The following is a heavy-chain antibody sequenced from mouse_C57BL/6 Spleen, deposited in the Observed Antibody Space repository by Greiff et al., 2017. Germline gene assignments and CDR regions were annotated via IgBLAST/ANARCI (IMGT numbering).Heavy chain of an antibody. D-gene: IGHD3-2*02. CDR2: IYPGSGST. CDR3: ARPTAQATWFAY. J-gene: IGHJ3*01. Sequence: QVQLQQPGAELVKPGASVKMSCKASGYTFTSYWITWVKQRPGQGLEWIGDIYPGSGSTNYNEKFKSKATLTVDTSSSTAYMQLSSLTSEDSAVYYCARPTAQATWFAYWGQGTLVTVSA. V-gene: IGHV1-55*01. CDR1: GYTFTSYW.